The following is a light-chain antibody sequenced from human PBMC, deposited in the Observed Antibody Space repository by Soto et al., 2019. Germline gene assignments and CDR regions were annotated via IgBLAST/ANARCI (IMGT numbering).Light chain of an antibody. CDR3: SSYAGSTLLV. J-gene: IGLJ2*01. CDR1: SSDVGGYNY. Sequence: QSVLTQPPSASGSPGQSVTISYTGTSSDVGGYNYVSWYQQHPGKAPKLMIYEVSKRPSGVPDRFSGSKSGNTASLTVSGLQAEDEADYYCSSYAGSTLLVFGGGTKLTVL. V-gene: IGLV2-8*01. CDR2: EVS.